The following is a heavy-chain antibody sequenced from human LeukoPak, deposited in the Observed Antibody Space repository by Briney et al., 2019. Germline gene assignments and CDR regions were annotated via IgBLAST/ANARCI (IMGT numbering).Heavy chain of an antibody. CDR2: IIPSGGST. D-gene: IGHD3-16*01. J-gene: IGHJ4*02. CDR3: VANWWPNPEKTYTHFDY. V-gene: IGHV1-46*01. CDR1: GYTFTSYY. Sequence: GASVKVSCKASGYTFTSYYMHWVRQAPGQGLEWMGIIIPSGGSTSYAQKFQGRVTMTRDTSTSTVYMELSSLRSEDTAVYYCVANWWPNPEKTYTHFDYWGQGTLVTVSS.